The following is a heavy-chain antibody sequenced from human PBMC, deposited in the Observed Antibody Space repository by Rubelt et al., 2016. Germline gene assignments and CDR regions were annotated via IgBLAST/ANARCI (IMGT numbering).Heavy chain of an antibody. CDR3: ARDRVTMVRGVPNNWFDP. J-gene: IGHJ5*02. D-gene: IGHD3-10*01. Sequence: NYAQKFQERVTITRDMSTSTAYMELSSLRSEDTAVYYCARDRVTMVRGVPNNWFDPWGQGTLVTVSS. V-gene: IGHV1-58*01.